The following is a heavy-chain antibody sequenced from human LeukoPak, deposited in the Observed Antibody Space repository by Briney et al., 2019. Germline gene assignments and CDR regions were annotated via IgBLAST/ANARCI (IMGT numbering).Heavy chain of an antibody. J-gene: IGHJ6*04. D-gene: IGHD3-10*01. CDR2: ISAYNGST. CDR1: GYTFTSYG. V-gene: IGHV1-18*04. CDR3: ARVVGSWFGEYGMDV. Sequence: ASVKVSCKASGYTFTSYGISWVRQAPGQGLEWMGWISAYNGSTNYAQKLQGRVTMTTDTSTSTAYMELRSLRSDGTAVYYCARVVGSWFGEYGMDVWGKGTTVTVSS.